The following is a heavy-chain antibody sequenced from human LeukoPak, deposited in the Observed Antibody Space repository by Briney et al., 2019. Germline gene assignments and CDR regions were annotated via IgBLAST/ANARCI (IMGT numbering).Heavy chain of an antibody. Sequence: ASVKVSCKASGYTLTSYAMHWVRQAPGQRLEWMGWINAGNGNTKYSQKFQGRVTITRDTSASTAYMELSSLRSEDTAVYYCAREDGYSSGWYGLYFDYWGQGTLVTASS. CDR2: INAGNGNT. CDR1: GYTLTSYA. V-gene: IGHV1-3*01. D-gene: IGHD6-19*01. CDR3: AREDGYSSGWYGLYFDY. J-gene: IGHJ4*02.